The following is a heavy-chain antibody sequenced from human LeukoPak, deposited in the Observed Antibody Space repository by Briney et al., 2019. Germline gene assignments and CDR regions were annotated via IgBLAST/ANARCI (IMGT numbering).Heavy chain of an antibody. CDR3: ARALGGYFDY. CDR1: GGSISSGSYY. CDR2: IYTSGST. Sequence: SETLSLTCTASGGSISSGSYYWSWIRQPAGKGLEWIGRIYTSGSTNYNPSLKSRVTISIDTSKNQFSLKLSSVTAADTAVYYCARALGGYFDYWGQGTLVTVSS. D-gene: IGHD3-16*01. V-gene: IGHV4-61*02. J-gene: IGHJ4*02.